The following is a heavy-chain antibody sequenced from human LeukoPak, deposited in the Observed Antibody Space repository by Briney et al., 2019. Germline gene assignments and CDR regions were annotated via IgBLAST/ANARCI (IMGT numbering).Heavy chain of an antibody. CDR2: ISAYNGNT. Sequence: ASVKVSCKASGYTFTSYGISWVRQAPGQGLEWMGWISAYNGNTNYAQKLQGRVTMTTDTSTSTAYMELRSLRSDDTAVYYCARDHYYDSSGYYGSFDYWGQGTLVTVSS. J-gene: IGHJ4*02. V-gene: IGHV1-18*01. CDR1: GYTFTSYG. D-gene: IGHD3-22*01. CDR3: ARDHYYDSSGYYGSFDY.